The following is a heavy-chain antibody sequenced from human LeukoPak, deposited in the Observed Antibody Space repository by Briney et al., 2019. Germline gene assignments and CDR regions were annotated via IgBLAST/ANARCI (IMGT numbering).Heavy chain of an antibody. J-gene: IGHJ6*02. CDR2: IKQDGSEK. D-gene: IGHD3-16*02. CDR3: ARDRDDYVWGSYRYYGYYYYGMDV. V-gene: IGHV3-7*01. CDR1: GFTFSSYW. Sequence: PGGSLRRSCAASGFTFSSYWMSWVRQAPGKGLEWVANIKQDGSEKYYVDSVKGRFTISRDNAKNSLYLQMNSLGAEDTAVYYCARDRDDYVWGSYRYYGYYYYGMDVWGQGTTVTVSS.